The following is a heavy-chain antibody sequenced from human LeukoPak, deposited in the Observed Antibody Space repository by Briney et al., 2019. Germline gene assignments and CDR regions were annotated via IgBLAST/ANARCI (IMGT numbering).Heavy chain of an antibody. CDR2: IYYSGST. Sequence: SETLSLTCTVSGYSISSGYYWGWIRQPPGKGLEWIGYIYYSGSTNYNPSLKSRVTISVDTSKNQFSLKLSSVTAADTAVYYCAREGVGSPFDPWGQGTLVTVSS. V-gene: IGHV4-61*01. CDR1: GYSISSGYY. CDR3: AREGVGSPFDP. D-gene: IGHD2-15*01. J-gene: IGHJ5*02.